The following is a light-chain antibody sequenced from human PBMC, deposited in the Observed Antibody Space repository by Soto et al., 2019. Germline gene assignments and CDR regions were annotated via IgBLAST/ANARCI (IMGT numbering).Light chain of an antibody. CDR2: QDN. CDR3: QAWDNRGV. CDR1: KLGDRY. J-gene: IGLJ2*01. Sequence: SYELTQPPSVSVSPGQTASITCSGDKLGDRYASWYQQKPGQSPVLVIYQDNKRPSGIPERFSGSSSWNTATLTISGTQPMDEADYYCQAWDNRGVFGGGTKLTVL. V-gene: IGLV3-1*01.